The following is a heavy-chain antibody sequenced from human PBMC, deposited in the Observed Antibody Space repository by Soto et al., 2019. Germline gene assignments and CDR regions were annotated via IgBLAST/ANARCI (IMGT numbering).Heavy chain of an antibody. CDR3: ARLVGSADYYYYGMAV. CDR1: GFTFSSYS. J-gene: IGHJ6*02. Sequence: GESLNISCAAFGFTFSSYSMNWVRQAPGKGLEWVSSISSSSSYIYYADSVKGRFTISRDNAKNSLYLQMNSLRAEDTAVYYCARLVGSADYYYYGMAVCGQGNTVTVYS. CDR2: ISSSSSYI. V-gene: IGHV3-21*01. D-gene: IGHD1-26*01.